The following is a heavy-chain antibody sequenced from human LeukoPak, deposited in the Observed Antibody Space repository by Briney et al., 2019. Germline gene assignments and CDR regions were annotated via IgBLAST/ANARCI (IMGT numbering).Heavy chain of an antibody. V-gene: IGHV1-2*06. CDR2: INPNSGGT. D-gene: IGHD6-13*01. CDR3: AGSPGYSSRPTDY. Sequence: ASVKVSCKASGYTFTGYYTHWVRQAPGQGLEWMGRINPNSGGTNYAQKFQGRVTMTRDTSISTAYMELSRLRSDDTAVYYCAGSPGYSSRPTDYWGQGTLVTVSS. CDR1: GYTFTGYY. J-gene: IGHJ4*02.